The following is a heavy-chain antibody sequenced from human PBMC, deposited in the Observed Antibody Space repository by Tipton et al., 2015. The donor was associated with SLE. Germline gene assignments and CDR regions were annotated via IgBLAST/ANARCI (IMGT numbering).Heavy chain of an antibody. D-gene: IGHD5-18*01. Sequence: GSLRLSCAVSGGSISSSNWWTWVRQPPGKGLEWIGEIYHSGSTNYNPSLKSRVTISVDKSKNQFSLKLSSVTAADTAVYYCARLLRGYGYGWNAFDIWGQGTMVTVSS. CDR3: ARLLRGYGYGWNAFDI. V-gene: IGHV4-4*02. CDR2: IYHSGST. J-gene: IGHJ3*02. CDR1: GGSISSSNW.